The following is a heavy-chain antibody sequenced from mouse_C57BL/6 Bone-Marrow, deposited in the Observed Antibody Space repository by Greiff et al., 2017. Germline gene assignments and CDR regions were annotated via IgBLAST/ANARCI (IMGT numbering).Heavy chain of an antibody. CDR2: ISNGGGST. D-gene: IGHD1-1*01. CDR3: ARRGTTVVAVDY. V-gene: IGHV5-12*01. CDR1: GFTFSDYY. Sequence: EVHLVESGGGLVQPGGSLKLSCAASGFTFSDYYMYWVRQTPEKRLEWVAYISNGGGSTYYPDTVKGRFTISRDNATNTLYLQMSRLKSEDTAMYYCARRGTTVVAVDYWGQGTSVTVSS. J-gene: IGHJ4*01.